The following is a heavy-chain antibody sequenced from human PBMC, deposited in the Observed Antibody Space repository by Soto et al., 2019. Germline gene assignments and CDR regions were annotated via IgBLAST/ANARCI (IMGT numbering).Heavy chain of an antibody. CDR3: ARSSVSYSYYGMDV. D-gene: IGHD6-19*01. CDR2: INPKTGDT. V-gene: IGHV1-2*02. Sequence: QVQLAQSGAEVKKPGASVKFSCKASGYTLTDYYIHWVRQAPGRGLEWMGWINPKTGDTYSAQNFQGRVTTTRDTSIDTGYMELSRLQSDDTAVYYCARSSVSYSYYGMDVWGQGTTLTVSS. J-gene: IGHJ6*02. CDR1: GYTLTDYY.